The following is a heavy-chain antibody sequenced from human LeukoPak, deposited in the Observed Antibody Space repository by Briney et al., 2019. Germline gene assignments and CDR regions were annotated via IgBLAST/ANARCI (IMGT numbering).Heavy chain of an antibody. CDR3: ASVGYSGYGNFDY. CDR2: ISSSSSYI. V-gene: IGHV3-21*01. D-gene: IGHD5-12*01. CDR1: GFTFNTYN. Sequence: GGSLRLSCAASGFTFNTYNMNWVRQAPGKGLEWVSSISSSSSYIYYADSVKGRFTISRDNAKNSLYLQMNSLRAEDTAVYYCASVGYSGYGNFDYWGQGTLVTVSS. J-gene: IGHJ4*02.